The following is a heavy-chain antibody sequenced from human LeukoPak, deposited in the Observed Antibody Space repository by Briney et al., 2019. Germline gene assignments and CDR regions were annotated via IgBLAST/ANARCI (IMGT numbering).Heavy chain of an antibody. Sequence: GGSLRLSCAASGFTFSSYWMSWVRQAPGKGLEWVANIKQDGSEKYYVDSVKGRFTISRDNAKNSLYLQMNSLRAEDTAVYYCARVLGYCSSTSCYTAPGAFDIWGQGTMVTVSS. V-gene: IGHV3-7*01. D-gene: IGHD2-2*02. CDR3: ARVLGYCSSTSCYTAPGAFDI. CDR2: IKQDGSEK. CDR1: GFTFSSYW. J-gene: IGHJ3*02.